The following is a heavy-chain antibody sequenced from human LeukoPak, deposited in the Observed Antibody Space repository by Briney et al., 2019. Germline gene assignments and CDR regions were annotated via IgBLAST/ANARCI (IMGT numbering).Heavy chain of an antibody. V-gene: IGHV3-74*01. CDR3: ARDLRGPKWELRGPFDY. CDR1: GFTFSSXX. D-gene: IGHD1-26*01. J-gene: IGHJ4*02. CDR2: XXSDGSST. Sequence: PGFTFSSXXXXXVXXXPGXXXXXXXXXXSDGSSTNYADSVKGRFTISRDNAKNTLYLQMNSLRAEDTAVYYCARDLRGPKWELRGPFDYWGQGTLVTVSS.